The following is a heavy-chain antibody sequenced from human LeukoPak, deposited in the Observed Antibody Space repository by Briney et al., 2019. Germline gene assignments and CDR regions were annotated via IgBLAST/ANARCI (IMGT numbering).Heavy chain of an antibody. J-gene: IGHJ4*02. CDR1: GYTLTELS. CDR2: FDPEDGET. D-gene: IGHD6-13*01. CDR3: ATAADSSSWYPLDY. Sequence: ASVKVSCKVSGYTLTELSMHWVRQAPGKGLEWMGGFDPEDGETIYAQKFQGRVTMTEDTSTNTAYMELSSLRSEDTAVYYCATAADSSSWYPLDYWGQGTLVTVSS. V-gene: IGHV1-24*01.